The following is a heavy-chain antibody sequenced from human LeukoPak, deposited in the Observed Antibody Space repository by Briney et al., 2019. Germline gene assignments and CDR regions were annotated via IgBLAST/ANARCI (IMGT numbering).Heavy chain of an antibody. CDR1: GGSFSGYY. J-gene: IGHJ5*02. Sequence: SETLSLTCAVYGGSFSGYYWSWIRQPPGKELEWIGEINHSGSTNYNPSLKSRVTISVDTSKNQFSLKLSSVTAADTAVYYCARGGLRLGELSPQSWFDPWGQGTLVTVSS. CDR2: INHSGST. V-gene: IGHV4-34*01. D-gene: IGHD3-16*02. CDR3: ARGGLRLGELSPQSWFDP.